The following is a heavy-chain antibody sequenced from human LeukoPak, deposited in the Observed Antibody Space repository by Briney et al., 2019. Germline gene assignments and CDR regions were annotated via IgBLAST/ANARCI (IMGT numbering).Heavy chain of an antibody. Sequence: GGSLRLTCAASGFTFSSYGMHWVRQAPGKGLEWVAVISYDGSNKYYADSVKGRFTISRDNSKNTLYLQMNSLRAEDTAVYYCAKDRGGTSTLDYWGQGTLVTVSS. CDR3: AKDRGGTSTLDY. CDR1: GFTFSSYG. CDR2: ISYDGSNK. V-gene: IGHV3-30*18. J-gene: IGHJ4*02. D-gene: IGHD1-1*01.